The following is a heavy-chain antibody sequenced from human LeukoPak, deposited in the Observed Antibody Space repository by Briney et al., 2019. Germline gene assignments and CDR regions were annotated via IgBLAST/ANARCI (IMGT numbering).Heavy chain of an antibody. CDR1: GYTFTCYY. CDR2: INPNSGGT. J-gene: IGHJ4*02. Sequence: ASVKVSCKASGYTFTCYYMHWVRQAPGQGLEGMGWINPNSGGTNYAQKFQGRVTMTRDTSISTAYMELSRLRSDDTAVYYCATDIVVVPAAEVGEIDYWGQGTLVTVSS. V-gene: IGHV1-2*02. CDR3: ATDIVVVPAAEVGEIDY. D-gene: IGHD2-2*01.